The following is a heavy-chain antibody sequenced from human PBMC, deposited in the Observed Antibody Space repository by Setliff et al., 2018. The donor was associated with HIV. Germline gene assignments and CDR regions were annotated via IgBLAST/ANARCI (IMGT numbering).Heavy chain of an antibody. J-gene: IGHJ3*02. CDR3: ARALAIAPADAFDI. Sequence: PGESLKISCAASGFTFSSYDMHWVRQATGKGLEWVSAIGTAGDTYYPGSVKGRFTISRENAKNSLYLQMNSLRAGDTAAYYCARALAIAPADAFDIWGQGTMVTVSS. CDR1: GFTFSSYD. V-gene: IGHV3-13*01. CDR2: IGTAGDT.